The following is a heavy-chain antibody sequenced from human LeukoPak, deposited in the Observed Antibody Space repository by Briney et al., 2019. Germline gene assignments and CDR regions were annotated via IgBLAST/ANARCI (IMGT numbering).Heavy chain of an antibody. V-gene: IGHV3-30*02. CDR1: GFIFSSYG. CDR3: AKKGYYASGSYFDY. J-gene: IGHJ4*02. CDR2: IRYDGSNK. D-gene: IGHD3-10*01. Sequence: PGGSLRLSCAASGFIFSSYGMHWVRQAPGKELEWVAFIRYDGSNKYYADSVKGRFTISRDNSKNTLYLQMNSLRAEDTAMYYCAKKGYYASGSYFDYWGQGTLVTVSS.